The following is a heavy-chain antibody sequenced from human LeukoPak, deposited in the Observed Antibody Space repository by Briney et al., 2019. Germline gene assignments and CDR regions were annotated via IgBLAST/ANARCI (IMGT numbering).Heavy chain of an antibody. Sequence: GGSLRLSCAASGFTFSSYGMHWVRQAPGKGLEWVAVISYDGSNKYYADSVKGRFTISRDNAKNSLYLQMNSLRAEDTAVYFCARILLRSESYYNPSDYWGQGTLVTVSS. CDR2: ISYDGSNK. V-gene: IGHV3-30*03. D-gene: IGHD3-10*01. J-gene: IGHJ4*02. CDR1: GFTFSSYG. CDR3: ARILLRSESYYNPSDY.